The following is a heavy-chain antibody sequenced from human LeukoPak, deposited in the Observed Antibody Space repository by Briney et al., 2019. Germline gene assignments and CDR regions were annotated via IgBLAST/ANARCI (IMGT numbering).Heavy chain of an antibody. CDR3: GFSRNYGVY. D-gene: IGHD1-7*01. CDR2: IGSGTGTI. CDR1: GFTFANYN. Sequence: GGSLRLSCAASGFTFANYNMNWVRQAPGKGLEWVSYIGSGTGTISYADSVKGRFTISRDNSRNSLYLQKNSLRDEDTAVYFCGFSRNYGVYWGQGTLVTVSS. J-gene: IGHJ4*02. V-gene: IGHV3-48*02.